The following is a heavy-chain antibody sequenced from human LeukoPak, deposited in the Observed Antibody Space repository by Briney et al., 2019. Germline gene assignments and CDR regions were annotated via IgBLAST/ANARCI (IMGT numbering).Heavy chain of an antibody. CDR2: ISAYNGNT. Sequence: ASVKVSCKASGYTFTSYGISWVRQAPGQGLEWMGWISAYNGNTNYAQKFQGRVTITRNTSISTAYMELSSLRSEDTAVYYCARVGYGGKVDRGQGTLVTVSS. D-gene: IGHD4-23*01. V-gene: IGHV1-18*01. CDR3: ARVGYGGKVD. CDR1: GYTFTSYG. J-gene: IGHJ4*02.